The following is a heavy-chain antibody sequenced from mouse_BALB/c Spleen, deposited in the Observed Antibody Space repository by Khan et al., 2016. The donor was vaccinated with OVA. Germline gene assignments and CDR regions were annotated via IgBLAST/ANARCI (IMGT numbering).Heavy chain of an antibody. J-gene: IGHJ2*01. D-gene: IGHD1-1*01. Sequence: EVQLVESGPGLLKPSQSLSLTCTVTGYSITSDYACNWIRHFPGNQLEWMAYIGYSGSTTYNPSLRSRISITPDTSKNPFFLHLNSVTTEDTATYYCASGRLLPRYRDYFDYWGQGTTLTVSS. CDR2: IGYSGST. CDR1: GYSITSDYA. CDR3: ASGRLLPRYRDYFDY. V-gene: IGHV3-2*02.